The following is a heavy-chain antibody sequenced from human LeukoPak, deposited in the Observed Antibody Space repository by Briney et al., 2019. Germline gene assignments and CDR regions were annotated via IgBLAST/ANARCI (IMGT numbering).Heavy chain of an antibody. D-gene: IGHD2-2*01. CDR1: GYTFTSYA. CDR3: ARDSVVVPALLDY. Sequence: ASVKVSCKASGYTFTSYAMHWVRQAPGQRLEWMGWINAGNGNTKYSQKFQGRVTITRDTSASTAYMELSSLRSGDTAVYYCARDSVVVPALLDYWGQGTLVTVSS. CDR2: INAGNGNT. V-gene: IGHV1-3*01. J-gene: IGHJ4*02.